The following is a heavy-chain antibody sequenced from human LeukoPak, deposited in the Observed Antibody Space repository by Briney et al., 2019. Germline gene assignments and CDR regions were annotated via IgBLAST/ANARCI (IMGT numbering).Heavy chain of an antibody. J-gene: IGHJ5*02. V-gene: IGHV3-74*01. D-gene: IGHD2-15*01. CDR3: VRGGESTWS. CDR1: GFTFSSHW. CDR2: INNDGSGT. Sequence: SGGSPRLSCAASGFTFSSHWMHWVRQAPGKGPVWVSRINNDGSGTTYADSVKGRFTISRDDAKNTLYLQMNSLRAEDTAVYYCVRGGESTWSWGQGTLVTVSS.